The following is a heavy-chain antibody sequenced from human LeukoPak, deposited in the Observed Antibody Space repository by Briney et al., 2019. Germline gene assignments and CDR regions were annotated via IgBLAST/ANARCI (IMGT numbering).Heavy chain of an antibody. CDR2: IYYSGST. CDR3: ARDRSLGGLFDAFDI. J-gene: IGHJ3*02. V-gene: IGHV4-59*01. Sequence: SETLSLTCTVSGGSISSYYWSWIRQPPGKGLEWIGYIYYSGSTNYNPSLKSRVTISVDTSKNQFSLKLSSVTAADTAVYYRARDRSLGGLFDAFDIWGQGTMVTVSS. CDR1: GGSISSYY. D-gene: IGHD2-21*01.